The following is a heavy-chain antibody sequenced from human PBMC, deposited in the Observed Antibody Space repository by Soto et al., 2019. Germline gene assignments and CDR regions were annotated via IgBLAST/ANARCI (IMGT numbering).Heavy chain of an antibody. V-gene: IGHV1-3*01. CDR3: ARDQPLANWNSYYYNGMDV. Sequence: QVQLVQSGAEVKKPGASVKVSCKASGYSFTTYAMHWVRQAPGQRLEWMGWINSANGNTKYSQRFQGRVTITRDTSASTAYMELTSLRSEDTAVYYCARDQPLANWNSYYYNGMDVWGQGTTVTVSS. J-gene: IGHJ6*02. CDR2: INSANGNT. CDR1: GYSFTTYA. D-gene: IGHD1-7*01.